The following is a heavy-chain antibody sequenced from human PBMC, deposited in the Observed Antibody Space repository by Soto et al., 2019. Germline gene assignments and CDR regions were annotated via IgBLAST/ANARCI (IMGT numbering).Heavy chain of an antibody. Sequence: GGSLRLSCVGSGFTFSSHWMHWVRQAQGKGLAWVSRINSDGSSTTYADSVKGRFTISRDNAKNTLSLQMNSLRAEDTAIYYCARGPSYSSSWYGFDYWGQGALVTVSS. CDR2: INSDGSST. CDR3: ARGPSYSSSWYGFDY. V-gene: IGHV3-74*01. D-gene: IGHD6-13*01. J-gene: IGHJ4*02. CDR1: GFTFSSHW.